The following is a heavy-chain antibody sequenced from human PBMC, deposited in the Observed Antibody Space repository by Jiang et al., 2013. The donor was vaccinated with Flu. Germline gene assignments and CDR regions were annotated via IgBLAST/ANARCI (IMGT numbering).Heavy chain of an antibody. V-gene: IGHV5-10-1*01. D-gene: IGHD5-12*01. CDR3: ATGPGATNPMDY. Sequence: SCKGSGYSFTSYWISWVRQMPGKGLEWMGRIDPSDSYTNYSPSFQGHVTISADKSISTAYLQWSSLKASDTAMYYCATGPGATNPMDYWGQGTLVTVSS. J-gene: IGHJ4*02. CDR2: IDPSDSYT. CDR1: GYSFTSYW.